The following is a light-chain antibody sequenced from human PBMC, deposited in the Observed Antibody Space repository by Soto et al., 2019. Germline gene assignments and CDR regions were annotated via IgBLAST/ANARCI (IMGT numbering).Light chain of an antibody. Sequence: EIVLTQSPATLSLSPGERATLSCRASQSFSSYLAWYQQQPGQAPRLLIYDASNRATGVPARFSGSGSGTDFTLTISSLEPEDFAVYYCQMRNNWPLWTFGQGT. CDR1: QSFSSY. J-gene: IGKJ1*01. CDR2: DAS. CDR3: QMRNNWPLWT. V-gene: IGKV3-11*01.